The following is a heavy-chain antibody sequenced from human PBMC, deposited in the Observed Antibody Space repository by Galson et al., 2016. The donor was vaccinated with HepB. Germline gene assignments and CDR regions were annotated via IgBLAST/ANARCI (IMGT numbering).Heavy chain of an antibody. Sequence: LRLSCAASGFTFSSYGMHWARQAPGKGLEWVAVVWYDGKNRYYADSVRGRFTISRDNSMNTLYLQMNSLRHEDTAVYFCARPFVTGTAGYFDLWGPGTPVTVSS. J-gene: IGHJ4*02. CDR3: ARPFVTGTAGYFDL. CDR1: GFTFSSYG. CDR2: VWYDGKNR. D-gene: IGHD1-20*01. V-gene: IGHV3-33*08.